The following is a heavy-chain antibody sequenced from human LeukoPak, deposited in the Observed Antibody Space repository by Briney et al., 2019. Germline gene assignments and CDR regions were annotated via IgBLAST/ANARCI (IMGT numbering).Heavy chain of an antibody. Sequence: SETLSLTCTVSNGSISSGDYYWSWIRQPPGKGLERIGYIYYSGSTYYNPSLKSRVTMSVDTSNNQFSLKLSSVTAADTAVYYCARDVTGYSIDYWGQGTLVTVSS. V-gene: IGHV4-30-4*01. D-gene: IGHD3-9*01. CDR3: ARDVTGYSIDY. CDR2: IYYSGST. J-gene: IGHJ4*02. CDR1: NGSISSGDYY.